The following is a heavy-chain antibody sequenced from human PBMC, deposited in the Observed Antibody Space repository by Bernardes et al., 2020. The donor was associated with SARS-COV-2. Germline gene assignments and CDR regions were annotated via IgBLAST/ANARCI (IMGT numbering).Heavy chain of an antibody. V-gene: IGHV5-51*01. J-gene: IGHJ4*02. D-gene: IGHD1-7*01. CDR2: IQPRDPDT. CDR3: ARRAGGTIVDS. Sequence: GGYRKTSRKGSDDTLTHYWIDWVRQLPGKGLELMGVIQPRDPDTTYSPAFQGQVTISADKSISTAYQQWSSLRASDTAIYYCARRAGGTIVDSWGQGTLVTVSS. CDR1: DDTLTHYW.